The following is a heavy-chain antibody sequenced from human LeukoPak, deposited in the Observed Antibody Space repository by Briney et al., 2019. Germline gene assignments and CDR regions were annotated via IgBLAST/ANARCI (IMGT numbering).Heavy chain of an antibody. J-gene: IGHJ4*02. Sequence: GRSLRLSCAASGFTFSSYGMHWVRQAPGKGLEWVAVISYDGSNKYYADSVKGRFTISRDNSKNTLYLRMNSLRAEDTAVYYCAKTGPQWLVPFFDYWGQGTLVTVSS. CDR1: GFTFSSYG. CDR2: ISYDGSNK. V-gene: IGHV3-30*18. D-gene: IGHD6-19*01. CDR3: AKTGPQWLVPFFDY.